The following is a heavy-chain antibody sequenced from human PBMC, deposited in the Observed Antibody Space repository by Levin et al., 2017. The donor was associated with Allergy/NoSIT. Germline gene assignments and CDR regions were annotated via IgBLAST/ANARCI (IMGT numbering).Heavy chain of an antibody. D-gene: IGHD2/OR15-2a*01. Sequence: QAGGSLRLSCVASGVAFSSYSMNWVRQAPGKGLVWISYISSSSSSIDYADSVKGRFTISRDNAKNSLFLQMNSLRDEDTAVYFCAGMKRNILQAFGIWGQGTMVTVSS. V-gene: IGHV3-48*02. CDR1: GVAFSSYS. J-gene: IGHJ3*02. CDR2: ISSSSSSI. CDR3: AGMKRNILQAFGI.